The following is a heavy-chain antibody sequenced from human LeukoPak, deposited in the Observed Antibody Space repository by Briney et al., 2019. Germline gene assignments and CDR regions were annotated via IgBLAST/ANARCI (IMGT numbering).Heavy chain of an antibody. Sequence: PSQTLSLTCTVSGGSISSGSYYWSWIRQPAGKGLEWIGRIYTSGSTNYNPSLKSRVTISVDTSKNQFSLKLSSVTAADTAVYYCARSPDPSYGLTTVTKEPHDAFDIWGQGTMVTVSS. CDR1: GGSISSGSYY. J-gene: IGHJ3*02. D-gene: IGHD4-17*01. CDR2: IYTSGST. V-gene: IGHV4-61*02. CDR3: ARSPDPSYGLTTVTKEPHDAFDI.